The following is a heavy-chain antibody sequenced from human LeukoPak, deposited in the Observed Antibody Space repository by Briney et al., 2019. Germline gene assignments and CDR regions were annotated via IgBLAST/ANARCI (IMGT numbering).Heavy chain of an antibody. D-gene: IGHD6-6*01. CDR3: ASPAKYSDTWYFDY. V-gene: IGHV3-7*01. J-gene: IGHJ4*02. CDR1: GFTFSSYW. CDR2: IKRDGSEK. Sequence: GESLRLSRAASGFTFSSYWMSWVRQAPGKGLEWVANIKRDGSEKYYVDSVKGRFTISRDNAKNSLYLQMNSLRAEDTAVYYCASPAKYSDTWYFDYWGQGTLVTVSS.